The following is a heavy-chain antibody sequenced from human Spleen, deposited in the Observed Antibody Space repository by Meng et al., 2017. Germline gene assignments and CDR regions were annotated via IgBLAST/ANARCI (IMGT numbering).Heavy chain of an antibody. Sequence: LVQSGVEVKKPGASGKVSCKPSGYNFPDYYIHWVRRAPGQGLEWMGRINPKSGDTHYAQKFQARVTMTGDTSISTAYMELSGLRSDDTAMYYCARDEDISAAGKLFGDYWGQGTLVTVSS. D-gene: IGHD6-25*01. V-gene: IGHV1-2*06. CDR1: GYNFPDYY. CDR2: INPKSGDT. CDR3: ARDEDISAAGKLFGDY. J-gene: IGHJ4*02.